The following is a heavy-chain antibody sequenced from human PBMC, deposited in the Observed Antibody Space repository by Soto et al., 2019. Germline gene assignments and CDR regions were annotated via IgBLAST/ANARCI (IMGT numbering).Heavy chain of an antibody. Sequence: QVQLVESGGGVVQPGRSLRVSCAASGFTFSIYAMHWVRQAPGTGLEWVAVISYDGTKTYYADSVKGRFTISRDNSKNAVNLLRNSLRDEDTAVYYCASDRGPRNQWLIDPFDYWSQGTLVTVSP. CDR1: GFTFSIYA. J-gene: IGHJ4*02. CDR3: ASDRGPRNQWLIDPFDY. D-gene: IGHD6-19*01. CDR2: ISYDGTKT. V-gene: IGHV3-30*03.